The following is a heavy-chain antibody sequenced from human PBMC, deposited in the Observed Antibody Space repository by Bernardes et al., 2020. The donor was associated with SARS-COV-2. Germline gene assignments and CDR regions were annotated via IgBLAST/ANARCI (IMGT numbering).Heavy chain of an antibody. CDR2: ISYDGSNK. CDR1: GFTFSSYA. J-gene: IGHJ4*02. CDR3: ARGYCSSTSCYSHFDY. D-gene: IGHD2-2*02. Sequence: SLRLSCAASGFTFSSYAMHWVRQAPGKGLEWVAVISYDGSNKYYADSVKGRFTISRDNSKNTLYLQMNSLRAEDTAVYYCARGYCSSTSCYSHFDYWGQGTLVTVSS. V-gene: IGHV3-30*01.